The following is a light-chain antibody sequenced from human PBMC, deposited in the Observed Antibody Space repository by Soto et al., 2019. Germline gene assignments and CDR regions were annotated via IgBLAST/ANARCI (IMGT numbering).Light chain of an antibody. V-gene: IGKV1-33*01. CDR2: DAS. Sequence: DIEMTQSPSSLSASVGDRVTITCQASQDINNYLNWFQQKTGRAPKLLIYDASNLESGVSSRFSGNGSGTHFTFTISSLQPADIAIYYCQQYDDFPLTFGQGTRLDIK. CDR3: QQYDDFPLT. CDR1: QDINNY. J-gene: IGKJ5*01.